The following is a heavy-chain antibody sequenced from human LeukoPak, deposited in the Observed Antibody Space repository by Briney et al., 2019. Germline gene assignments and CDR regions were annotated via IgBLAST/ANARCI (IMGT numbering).Heavy chain of an antibody. Sequence: GQSLKISFKGSGYSFTNYWIGWVRQMPGKGLEWMGIISPDGSDTRYSPSFQGQVTISADKSITTAYLQWSSLKASDTAMYYCARLTSSWSFDYWGQGALVAGSS. CDR3: ARLTSSWSFDY. CDR2: ISPDGSDT. V-gene: IGHV5-51*01. J-gene: IGHJ4*02. CDR1: GYSFTNYW. D-gene: IGHD6-13*01.